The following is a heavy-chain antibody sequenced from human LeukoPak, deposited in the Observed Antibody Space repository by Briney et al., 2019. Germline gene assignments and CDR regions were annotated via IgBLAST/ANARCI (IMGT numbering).Heavy chain of an antibody. CDR1: GFTFSSYW. CDR2: ISSSSSTI. CDR3: ARDLGGRN. J-gene: IGHJ4*02. Sequence: GGSLRLSCAASGFTFSSYWMSWVRQAPGKRLEWVSYISSSSSTIYYADSVKGRFTISRDNAKNSLYLQMNSLRAEDTAVYYCARDLGGRNWGQGTLVTVSS. D-gene: IGHD3-16*01. V-gene: IGHV3-48*01.